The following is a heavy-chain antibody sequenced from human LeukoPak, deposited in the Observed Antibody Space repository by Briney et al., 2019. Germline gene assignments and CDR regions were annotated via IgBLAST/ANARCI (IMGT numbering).Heavy chain of an antibody. V-gene: IGHV4-39*01. CDR3: AGLRKRDIAIVY. Sequence: SETLSLTCTVSGGSISSSSYYWGWIRQPPGKGLEWIGNIYYTGSTYYNPSLKSRVTISADTSKNQFSLKLSSVTAADTGVFYCAGLRKRDIAIVYWGQGTLVTVSS. D-gene: IGHD5-18*01. CDR2: IYYTGST. J-gene: IGHJ4*02. CDR1: GGSISSSSYY.